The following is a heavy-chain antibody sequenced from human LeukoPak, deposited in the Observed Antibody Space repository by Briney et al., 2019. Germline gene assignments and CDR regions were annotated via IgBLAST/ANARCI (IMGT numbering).Heavy chain of an antibody. J-gene: IGHJ4*02. V-gene: IGHV1-18*01. D-gene: IGHD3-22*01. Sequence: ASVNVSCKPSGYTFSSYDISWVREAPGQGLEWMGWISAYNGNTNYAQKLQGRVTMTTDTSTTTAYMELRSLRSDDTAVYYCTRGGVRNNSGYYYWGQGTLVTISS. CDR1: GYTFSSYD. CDR3: TRGGVRNNSGYYY. CDR2: ISAYNGNT.